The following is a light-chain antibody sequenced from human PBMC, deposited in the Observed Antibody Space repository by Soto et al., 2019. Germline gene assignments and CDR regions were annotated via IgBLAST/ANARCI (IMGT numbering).Light chain of an antibody. CDR3: QQYYDWPIT. Sequence: EIVMTQSPATLSVSPGERATLSCRASQSISNNLAWYQQKPGQAPRLLIYGASTRATGFPDRFSGSGSGTEFTLTISSLHYEDFEVYYCQQYYDWPITFGQGTRLEIK. CDR1: QSISNN. J-gene: IGKJ5*01. CDR2: GAS. V-gene: IGKV3-15*01.